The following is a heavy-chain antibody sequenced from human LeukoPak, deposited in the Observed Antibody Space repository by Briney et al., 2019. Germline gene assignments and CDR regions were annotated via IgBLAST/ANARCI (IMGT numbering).Heavy chain of an antibody. V-gene: IGHV3-23*01. J-gene: IGHJ4*02. D-gene: IGHD3-10*01. CDR2: ISGSGGST. CDR1: GFTFSSYA. CDR3: AREAVLLWFGEFQTQYYFDF. Sequence: GGSLRLSCAASGFTFSSYATSWVRQAPGKGLEWVSVISGSGGSTDYADSVKGRFTISRDNSKNTLYLQMNSLRAEDTAVYYCAREAVLLWFGEFQTQYYFDFWGQGTPVTVSS.